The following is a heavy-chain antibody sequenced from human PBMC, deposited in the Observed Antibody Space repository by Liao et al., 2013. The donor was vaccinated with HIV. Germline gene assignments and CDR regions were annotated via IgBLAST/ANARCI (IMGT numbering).Heavy chain of an antibody. CDR2: INHSGST. D-gene: IGHD4-17*01. CDR3: ARDLRGNDY. CDR1: GGSISSYY. V-gene: IGHV4-59*12. Sequence: QVQLQESGPGLVKPSETLSLTCTVSGGSISSYYWSWIRQPPGKGLEWIGEINHSGSTNYNPSLKSRVTISVDTSKNQFSLKLSSVTAADTAVYYCARDLRGNDYWGQGTWSRLL. J-gene: IGHJ4*02.